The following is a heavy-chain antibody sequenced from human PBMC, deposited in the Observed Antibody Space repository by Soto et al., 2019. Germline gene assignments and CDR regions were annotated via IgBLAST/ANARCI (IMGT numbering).Heavy chain of an antibody. CDR1: GFTVSSNY. Sequence: GGSLRLSCAASGFTVSSNYMSWVRQAPGKGLEWVSVIYSGGSTYYADSVKGRFTISRDNSKNTLYLQMNSLRAEDTAVYYCARVKDVTTVNEAFDPWGQGTLVTVSS. CDR3: ARVKDVTTVNEAFDP. V-gene: IGHV3-53*01. D-gene: IGHD4-17*01. CDR2: IYSGGST. J-gene: IGHJ5*02.